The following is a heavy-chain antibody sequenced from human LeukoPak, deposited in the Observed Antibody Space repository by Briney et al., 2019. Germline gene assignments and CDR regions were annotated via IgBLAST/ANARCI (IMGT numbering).Heavy chain of an antibody. CDR3: ARDERGGATVDFDY. CDR2: ISSGSGTI. J-gene: IGHJ4*02. D-gene: IGHD1-26*01. CDR1: GFSFSSYS. V-gene: IGHV3-48*04. Sequence: RAGGSLRLSCAASGFSFSSYSMNWVRQAPGKGLEYVSYISSGSGTIYYADSVQGRFTISRDNAKNSLYLQMNSLRAEDTAVYYCARDERGGATVDFDYWGQGTLVTVSS.